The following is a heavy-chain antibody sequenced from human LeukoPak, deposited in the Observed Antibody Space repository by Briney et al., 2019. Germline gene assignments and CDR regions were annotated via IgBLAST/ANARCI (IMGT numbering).Heavy chain of an antibody. CDR1: GFTFSSYA. CDR3: ARLGYCNGGSCYSGIHNWFDP. CDR2: ISGSGGST. D-gene: IGHD2-15*01. Sequence: GGSLRLSCAASGFTFSSYAISWVRQAPGKGLEWVSAISGSGGSTYYADSVKGRFTISRDNSKNTLYLQMNSLRAEDTAVYYCARLGYCNGGSCYSGIHNWFDPWGQGTLVTVSS. V-gene: IGHV3-23*01. J-gene: IGHJ5*02.